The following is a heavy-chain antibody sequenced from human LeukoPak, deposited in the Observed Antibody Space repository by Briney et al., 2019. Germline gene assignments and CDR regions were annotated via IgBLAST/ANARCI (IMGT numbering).Heavy chain of an antibody. D-gene: IGHD3-22*01. CDR3: ARGGRGSAAVVAPRSFDI. V-gene: IGHV3-53*01. J-gene: IGHJ3*02. CDR1: GFTVSSIH. Sequence: GGSLRLSCAASGFTVSSIHMVWVRQAPGKGLEWVSVTYTGGNSYYADSVKGRFIISRDISKNTLYLQTNSLRAEDSALYYCARGGRGSAAVVAPRSFDIWGQGTMVTVSS. CDR2: TYTGGNS.